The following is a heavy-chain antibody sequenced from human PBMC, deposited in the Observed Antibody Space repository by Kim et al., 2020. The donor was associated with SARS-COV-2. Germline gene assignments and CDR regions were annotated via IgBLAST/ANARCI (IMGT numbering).Heavy chain of an antibody. J-gene: IGHJ5*02. CDR2: IYYSGST. CDR3: ASNGSSTSCRWFDP. D-gene: IGHD2-2*01. Sequence: SETLSLTCTVSGGSISSGGYYWSWIRQYPGKGLEWIGYIYYSGSTYYNPSLRSRVSISVDTSKNQFSLKLNSVTAADTAVYYCASNGSSTSCRWFDPWG. CDR1: GGSISSGGYY. V-gene: IGHV4-31*03.